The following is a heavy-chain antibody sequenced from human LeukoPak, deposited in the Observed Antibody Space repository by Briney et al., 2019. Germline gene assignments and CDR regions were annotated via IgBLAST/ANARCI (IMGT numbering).Heavy chain of an antibody. V-gene: IGHV3-53*01. CDR2: IYGGGST. CDR1: GFTVSRNY. Sequence: GGSLRLSCAASGFTVSRNYMSWVRQAPGKGLEWVSVIYGGGSTSYADSVKGRFIISRGNSKNTLYLQMNRPRADDTAVYYCARDRSDGNYYMVVWGKGTTVIVSS. CDR3: ARDRSDGNYYMVV. J-gene: IGHJ6*03. D-gene: IGHD5-24*01.